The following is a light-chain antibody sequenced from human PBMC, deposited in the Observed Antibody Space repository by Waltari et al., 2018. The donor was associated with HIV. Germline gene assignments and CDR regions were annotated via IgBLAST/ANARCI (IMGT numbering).Light chain of an antibody. J-gene: IGKJ2*02. CDR3: QQYYQWPPCI. CDR1: QSVSSY. V-gene: IGKV3-15*01. Sequence: EIVLTQSPATLSLSPGERATLYCRASQSVSSYLAWYQQKPGQAPRLLIYDASTRATGIPARFSGSGSGTEFTLFISSLQSEDFAVYYCQQYYQWPPCIFGQGTKVETK. CDR2: DAS.